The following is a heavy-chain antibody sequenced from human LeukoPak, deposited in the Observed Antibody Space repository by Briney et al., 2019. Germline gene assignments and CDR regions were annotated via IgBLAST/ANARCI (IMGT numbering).Heavy chain of an antibody. CDR2: MNPNSGNT. CDR1: GYTFTSND. D-gene: IGHD2-15*01. Sequence: GASVKVSCKASGYTFTSNDINWVRQAPGQGLEWMGWMNPNSGNTGYAQKFQGRVTITRDTSISTAYLELSSLRSEDTAVYYCARVPDLGSCSGGGSCYRLDYWGQGTLVTVSS. V-gene: IGHV1-8*03. CDR3: ARVPDLGSCSGGGSCYRLDY. J-gene: IGHJ4*02.